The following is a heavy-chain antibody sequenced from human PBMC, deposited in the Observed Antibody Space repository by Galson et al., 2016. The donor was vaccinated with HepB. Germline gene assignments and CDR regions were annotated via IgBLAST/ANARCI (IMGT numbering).Heavy chain of an antibody. D-gene: IGHD6-19*01. CDR3: ARRSGWTNDAFDI. CDR2: ISAYNGNI. Sequence: SVKVSCKASGYTFTSYGFRWVRQAPGQGLEWIGWISAYNGNINYAQKFQGRVTMTTDTSTSTAYMELRSLRSDDTAVYYCARRSGWTNDAFDIWGQGTMVTVPS. J-gene: IGHJ3*02. CDR1: GYTFTSYG. V-gene: IGHV1-18*01.